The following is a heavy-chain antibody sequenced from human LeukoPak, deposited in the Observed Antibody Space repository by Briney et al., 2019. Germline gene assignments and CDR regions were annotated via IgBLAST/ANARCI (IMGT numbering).Heavy chain of an antibody. CDR2: INTGNGNT. CDR1: GYNLSTYV. Sequence: ASVKVSCKASGYNLSTYVMYWVRQAPGQSLEWMGWINTGNGNTKYSQKFQGRLTITRDTAASIAYMEVSSLRSEDTAVYYCARATYHCRGGSCYCFDYWGQGTLVTVSS. V-gene: IGHV1-3*04. D-gene: IGHD2-15*01. CDR3: ARATYHCRGGSCYCFDY. J-gene: IGHJ4*02.